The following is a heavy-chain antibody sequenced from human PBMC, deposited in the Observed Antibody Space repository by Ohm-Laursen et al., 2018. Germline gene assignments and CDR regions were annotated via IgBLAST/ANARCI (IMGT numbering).Heavy chain of an antibody. D-gene: IGHD2-8*01. CDR1: GFTFSTYS. Sequence: SLRLSCSASGFTFSTYSMTWVRQAPGKGLQYVSTNSLRGDGTWYGDSVKGRFTVSRDNSKNTLYLQMDSVGAEDTAVYYCAKAVAHCNNGACHGPIEYWGQGTQVTVSP. V-gene: IGHV3-23*01. J-gene: IGHJ4*02. CDR3: AKAVAHCNNGACHGPIEY. CDR2: NSLRGDGT.